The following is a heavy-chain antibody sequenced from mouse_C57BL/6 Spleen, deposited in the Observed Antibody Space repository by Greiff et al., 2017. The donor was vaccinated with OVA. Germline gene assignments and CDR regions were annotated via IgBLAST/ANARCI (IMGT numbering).Heavy chain of an antibody. D-gene: IGHD1-1*01. CDR3: ARSGLVDYGSSSDY. J-gene: IGHJ2*01. V-gene: IGHV1-55*01. Sequence: QVQLQQSGAELVKPGASVKMSCKASGYTFTSYWITWVKQRPGQGLEWIGDIYPGSGSTNYNEKFKSKATLTVDTSSSTAYMQLSSLTSEDSAVYYCARSGLVDYGSSSDYWGQGTTLTVSS. CDR1: GYTFTSYW. CDR2: IYPGSGST.